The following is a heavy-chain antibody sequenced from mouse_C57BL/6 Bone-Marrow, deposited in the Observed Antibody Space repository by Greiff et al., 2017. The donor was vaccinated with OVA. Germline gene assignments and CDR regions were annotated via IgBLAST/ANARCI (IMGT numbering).Heavy chain of an antibody. V-gene: IGHV5-6*01. CDR2: ISSGGSYT. CDR3: ARGDGYDDGPWFAY. J-gene: IGHJ3*01. Sequence: EVQGVESGGDLVKPGGSLKLSCAASGFTFSSYGMSWVRQTPDKRLEWVATISSGGSYTYYPDSVKGRFTISRDNAKNTLYLQMSSLKSEDTAMYYSARGDGYDDGPWFAYWGQGTLVTVSA. D-gene: IGHD2-2*01. CDR1: GFTFSSYG.